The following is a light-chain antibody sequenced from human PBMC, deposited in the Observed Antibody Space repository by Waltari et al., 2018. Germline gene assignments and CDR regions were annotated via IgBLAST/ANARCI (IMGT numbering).Light chain of an antibody. V-gene: IGKV3-11*01. J-gene: IGKJ3*01. CDR2: EAS. Sequence: EIVLTQSPVTLSLSSGERATLSCRASQSLTTDLAWYHHRPGQAPRLIIYEASNRAAGIPARFSGSGSGTDFTLTISSLEPEDLAVYFCQQRTEWPRTFGPGTKVEI. CDR1: QSLTTD. CDR3: QQRTEWPRT.